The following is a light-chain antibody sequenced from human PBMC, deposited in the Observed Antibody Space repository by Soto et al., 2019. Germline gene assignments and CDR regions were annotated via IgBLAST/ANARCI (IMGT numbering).Light chain of an antibody. CDR2: EVT. Sequence: QSVLTQPASVSGSPGQSITMSCTGTSSDVGGYDYVSWCQQHPGKAPKLMIYEVTKRPSDIPDRFSGSKSGNTASLTVSGLQAEDEADYYCSSYAGTNNYVFGTGTKVTVL. CDR3: SSYAGTNNYV. CDR1: SSDVGGYDY. V-gene: IGLV2-8*01. J-gene: IGLJ1*01.